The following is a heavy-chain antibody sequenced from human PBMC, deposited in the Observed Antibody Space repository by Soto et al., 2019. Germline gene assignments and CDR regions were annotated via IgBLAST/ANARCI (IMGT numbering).Heavy chain of an antibody. CDR3: ARSYYDSSGYQGLNWFDP. D-gene: IGHD3-22*01. Sequence: AGGSLRLSCAASGFTFSSYWMHWVRQAPGKGLVWVSRINSDGSSTSYADSVKGRFTISRDNAKNTLYLQMNSLRAEDTAAYYCARSYYDSSGYQGLNWFDPWGQGTLVTVSS. CDR1: GFTFSSYW. J-gene: IGHJ5*02. CDR2: INSDGSST. V-gene: IGHV3-74*01.